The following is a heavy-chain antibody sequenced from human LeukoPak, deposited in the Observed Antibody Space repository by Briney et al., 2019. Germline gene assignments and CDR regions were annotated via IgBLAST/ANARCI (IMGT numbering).Heavy chain of an antibody. V-gene: IGHV4-59*08. Sequence: SETLSLTCTVSGASISDYYWSWIRQPPGKGLEWFGYIYYTGSTKYNPSLESRVTISIDTSKNHLYLKLSSVTAADTAIYYCARHSRAYSSTSGTFEYWGQGTLITVSS. J-gene: IGHJ4*02. D-gene: IGHD2-2*01. CDR2: IYYTGST. CDR1: GASISDYY. CDR3: ARHSRAYSSTSGTFEY.